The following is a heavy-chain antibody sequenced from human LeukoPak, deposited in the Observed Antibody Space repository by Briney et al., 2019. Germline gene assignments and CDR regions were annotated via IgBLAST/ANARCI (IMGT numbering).Heavy chain of an antibody. D-gene: IGHD4-17*01. CDR2: IYDDNT. CDR1: GFTVSAYA. J-gene: IGHJ4*02. CDR3: TTDVNDYGDYLGY. Sequence: GGSLRLSCAASGFTVSAYAMAWVRQAPGKGLEWVSTIYDDNTYYADSVKGRFTISRDNSKNTLYLQMNSLKTGDTAVYYCTTDVNDYGDYLGYWGQGTLVTVSS. V-gene: IGHV3-23*01.